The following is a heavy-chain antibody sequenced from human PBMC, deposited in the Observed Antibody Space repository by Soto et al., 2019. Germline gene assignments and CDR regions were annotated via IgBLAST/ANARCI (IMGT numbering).Heavy chain of an antibody. J-gene: IGHJ6*02. CDR1: GFTFSSYG. CDR2: ISYDGSNK. Sequence: PGGSLRLSCAASGFTFSSYGMHWVRQAPGKGLEGVAVISYDGSNKYYADSVKGRFTISRDNSKNTLYLQMNSLRAEDTAVYYCAKXQKGIRIFGPQNYGMDVWGQGTTVTISS. CDR3: AKXQKGIRIFGPQNYGMDV. V-gene: IGHV3-30*18. D-gene: IGHD3-3*01.